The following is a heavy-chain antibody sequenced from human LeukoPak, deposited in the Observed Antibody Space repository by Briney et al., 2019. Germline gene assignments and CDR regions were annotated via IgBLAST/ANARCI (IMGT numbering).Heavy chain of an antibody. Sequence: SETLSLTCTVSGGSITTYYWSWIRQSPGKGLEWIGYIYYSGGTNYNPSLKSRVTFPIDASKNQFSLRLSSVTAADTAIYYCARDNPANWFDPWGQGTLVTVSS. V-gene: IGHV4-59*01. CDR1: GGSITTYY. CDR2: IYYSGGT. CDR3: ARDNPANWFDP. D-gene: IGHD1-14*01. J-gene: IGHJ5*02.